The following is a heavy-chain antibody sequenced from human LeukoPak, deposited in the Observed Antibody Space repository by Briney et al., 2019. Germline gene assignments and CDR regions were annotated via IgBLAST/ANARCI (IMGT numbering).Heavy chain of an antibody. Sequence: GASVKVSCKASEYTFTRYHINWVRQAPGQGLEWMGIINPTGGDTSYAQKFQGRVTMTRDMSTSTLYMELISLRSEDTAVYYCATRGAGSCSGSRCYRYYYYNMDVWGKGTTVTVSS. CDR1: EYTFTRYH. V-gene: IGHV1-46*01. J-gene: IGHJ6*03. D-gene: IGHD2-15*01. CDR3: ATRGAGSCSGSRCYRYYYYNMDV. CDR2: INPTGGDT.